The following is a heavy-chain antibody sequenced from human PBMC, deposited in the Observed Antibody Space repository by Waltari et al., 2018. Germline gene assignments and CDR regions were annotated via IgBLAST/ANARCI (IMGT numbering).Heavy chain of an antibody. CDR3: ARGASTRGYY. J-gene: IGHJ4*02. D-gene: IGHD2-2*01. CDR2: IHSDGGST. V-gene: IGHV3-74*01. Sequence: VRQVPGKGLVWVSRIHSDGGSTSYADSVKGRFIISRDNAKNTLYLQMNSLRAEDTAVYYCARGASTRGYYWGQGTLVTVSS.